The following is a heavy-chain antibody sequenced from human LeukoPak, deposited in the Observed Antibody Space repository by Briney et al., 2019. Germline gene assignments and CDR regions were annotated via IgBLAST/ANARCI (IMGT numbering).Heavy chain of an antibody. D-gene: IGHD3-9*01. V-gene: IGHV1-3*03. CDR2: INAGNGNT. CDR3: ARGGYDILTGYYNGGEDAFDI. J-gene: IGHJ3*02. Sequence: ASVKVSCKASGYTFTGYYMHWVRQAPGQRLEWMGWINAGNGNTKYSQEFQGRVTITRDTSASTAYMELSSLRSEDMAVYYCARGGYDILTGYYNGGEDAFDIWGQGTMVTVSS. CDR1: GYTFTGYY.